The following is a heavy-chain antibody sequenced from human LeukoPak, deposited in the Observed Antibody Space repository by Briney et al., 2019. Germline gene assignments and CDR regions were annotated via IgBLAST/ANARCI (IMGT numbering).Heavy chain of an antibody. CDR2: ILSDGSKE. Sequence: GGSLRLSCAASGFTFSSYGMHWVRQAPGKGLEWVAVILSDGSKEFYTDSVKGRFTISRDNSKNTLYLQMNSLRAEDTAVYYCARDPRYYYDSSGYAFDIWGQGTMVTVSS. D-gene: IGHD3-22*01. V-gene: IGHV3-33*08. CDR1: GFTFSSYG. J-gene: IGHJ3*02. CDR3: ARDPRYYYDSSGYAFDI.